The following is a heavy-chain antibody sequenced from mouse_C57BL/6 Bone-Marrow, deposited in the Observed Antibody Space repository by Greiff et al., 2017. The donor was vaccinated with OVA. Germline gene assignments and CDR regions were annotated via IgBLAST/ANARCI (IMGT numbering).Heavy chain of an antibody. V-gene: IGHV5-9*01. CDR2: ISGGGGNT. Sequence: EVMLVESGGGLVKPGGSLKLSCAASGFTFSSYTMSWVRQTPEKRLEWVATISGGGGNTYYPDSVKGRFTISRDNAKNTLYLQMSSLRYEDTALCYCARQGTTVVATSYFDYWGQGTTLTVSS. CDR1: GFTFSSYT. D-gene: IGHD1-1*01. CDR3: ARQGTTVVATSYFDY. J-gene: IGHJ2*01.